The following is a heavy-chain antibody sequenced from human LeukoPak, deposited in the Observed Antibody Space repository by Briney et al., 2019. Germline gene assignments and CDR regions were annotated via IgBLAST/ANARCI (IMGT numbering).Heavy chain of an antibody. Sequence: SETLSLTCTVSGGSISSYYWSWIRQPPGKGLEWIGYIYYSGSTNYNPSLKSRVTISVDTSKNQFPLKLSSVTAADTAVYYCAREGRCSGGSCYSYYYYMDVWGKGTTVTVSS. CDR1: GGSISSYY. D-gene: IGHD2-15*01. CDR2: IYYSGST. CDR3: AREGRCSGGSCYSYYYYMDV. J-gene: IGHJ6*03. V-gene: IGHV4-59*01.